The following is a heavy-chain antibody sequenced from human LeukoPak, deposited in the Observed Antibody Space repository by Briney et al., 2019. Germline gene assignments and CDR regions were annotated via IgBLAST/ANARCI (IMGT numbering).Heavy chain of an antibody. J-gene: IGHJ3*02. D-gene: IGHD3-16*02. CDR2: ISGSGGST. CDR1: GFTFSGYA. CDR3: AKAIHYDYVWGSYRNDAFDI. Sequence: GGSLRLSCAASGFTFSGYAMSWVRQAPGKGLEWVSAISGSGGSTYYADSVKGRFTISRDNSKNTLYLQMNSLRAEDTAVYYCAKAIHYDYVWGSYRNDAFDIWGQGTMVTVSS. V-gene: IGHV3-23*01.